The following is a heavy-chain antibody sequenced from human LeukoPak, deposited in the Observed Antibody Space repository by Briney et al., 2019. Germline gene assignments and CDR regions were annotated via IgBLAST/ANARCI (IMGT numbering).Heavy chain of an antibody. CDR3: ARGAVTSDF. D-gene: IGHD4-11*01. CDR2: ISSSGSSI. V-gene: IGHV3-48*03. Sequence: GGSLRLSCAASGFTFSSYEMNWVRQAPGKGLEWVSYISSSGSSIYYADSVKGRFTLSRDNAKNSLYLQMNSLRAEDTAVYYCARGAVTSDFWGQGTLVTVSS. CDR1: GFTFSSYE. J-gene: IGHJ4*02.